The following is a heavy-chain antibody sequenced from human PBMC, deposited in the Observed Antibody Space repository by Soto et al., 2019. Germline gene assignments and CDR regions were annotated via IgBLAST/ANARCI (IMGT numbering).Heavy chain of an antibody. Sequence: EVQLVESGGGLVQPGGSLRLSCAASGFTFSSYWMHWVRQAPGKGLVWVSRINSDGSSTTYAGSVKGRFTISRDNAKHTVYLQMNGLRAEDTAVYYCARKLGGGGMDVWGQGTTVAVSS. CDR1: GFTFSSYW. CDR3: ARKLGGGGMDV. V-gene: IGHV3-74*01. CDR2: INSDGSST. J-gene: IGHJ6*02. D-gene: IGHD3-16*01.